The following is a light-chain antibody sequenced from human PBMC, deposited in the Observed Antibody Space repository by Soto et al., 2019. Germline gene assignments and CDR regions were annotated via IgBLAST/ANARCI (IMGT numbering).Light chain of an antibody. Sequence: QSVLTQPRSVSGSPGQSVTIPCTGTSSDVGGYNYVSWYQQHPGKAPKLMIYDVSKRPSGVPDRFSGSKSGNTASLTISGLQAEDEADYYCCSYAGSYVVFGGGTKVTVL. V-gene: IGLV2-11*01. J-gene: IGLJ2*01. CDR2: DVS. CDR1: SSDVGGYNY. CDR3: CSYAGSYVV.